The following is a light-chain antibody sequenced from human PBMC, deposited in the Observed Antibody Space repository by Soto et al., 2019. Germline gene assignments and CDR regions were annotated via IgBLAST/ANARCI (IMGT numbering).Light chain of an antibody. CDR2: GAS. V-gene: IGKV3-15*01. CDR3: QQYNDWPAWT. J-gene: IGKJ1*01. CDR1: QSVSTN. Sequence: EIVMTQSPATLSMSPGERATLSCRASQSVSTNLAWYQQRPGQAPRLLMYGASTRATGIPDRFSGSGSGTEFTLTISSLQSEDFAVYYCQQYNDWPAWTFGQGTKVDIK.